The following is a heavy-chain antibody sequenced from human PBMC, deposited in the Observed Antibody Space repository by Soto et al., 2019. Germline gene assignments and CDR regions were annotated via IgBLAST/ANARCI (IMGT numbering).Heavy chain of an antibody. J-gene: IGHJ6*02. CDR1: GFTFHEYA. Sequence: EVQLIESGGGWVQPGTSLRVSCAASGFTFHEYAMHWVRQAPGKGLEWVSGISSDGDTIAYADSVQGRFTVFRDNAKNSLYLQKNSLRAEHTALYYCTKGGYDLIYYFGMDVWGQGTTVTVSS. CDR2: ISSDGDTI. V-gene: IGHV3-9*01. CDR3: TKGGYDLIYYFGMDV. D-gene: IGHD5-12*01.